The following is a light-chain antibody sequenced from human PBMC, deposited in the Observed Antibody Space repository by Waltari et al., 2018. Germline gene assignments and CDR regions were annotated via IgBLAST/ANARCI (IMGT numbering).Light chain of an antibody. CDR1: ALPKKS. V-gene: IGLV3-10*01. CDR3: YSTDSSGNHRGV. J-gene: IGLJ2*01. Sequence: SYELTQPPSVSVSPGQTARITCSGDALPKKSAYWYQQKSGQAPVLVSYEDSKRPSGIPERFAGSSSGTMATLTISGAQVEDEADYYWYSTDSSGNHRGVFGGGTKLTVL. CDR2: EDS.